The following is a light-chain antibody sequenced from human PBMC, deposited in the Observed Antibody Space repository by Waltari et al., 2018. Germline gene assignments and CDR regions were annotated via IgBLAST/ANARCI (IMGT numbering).Light chain of an antibody. CDR2: KAS. V-gene: IGKV1-5*03. Sequence: DIQMTQSPSTLSASVGDRVTIPCRASQSISSSLAWYQQKPGKALKLLNYKASSLESGVPSRFSGSGSGTEFPLTINSLQPDDFATYYCQHYNSYSQTFGQGTEVEIK. J-gene: IGKJ1*01. CDR1: QSISSS. CDR3: QHYNSYSQT.